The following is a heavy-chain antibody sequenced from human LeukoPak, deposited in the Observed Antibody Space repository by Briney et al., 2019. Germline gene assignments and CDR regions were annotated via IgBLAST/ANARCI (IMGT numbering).Heavy chain of an antibody. V-gene: IGHV3-21*01. J-gene: IGHJ4*02. CDR2: ISGSSSDI. CDR3: ARLARYGDYILDY. Sequence: PGGSLRLSCAASGFPFSWYTMNWVRQAPGKGLEWVSSISGSSSDIYYADSVKGRFTISRDNAKNSLYLQMNSLRAEDTAVYYCARLARYGDYILDYWGQGTLVTVSS. CDR1: GFPFSWYT. D-gene: IGHD4-17*01.